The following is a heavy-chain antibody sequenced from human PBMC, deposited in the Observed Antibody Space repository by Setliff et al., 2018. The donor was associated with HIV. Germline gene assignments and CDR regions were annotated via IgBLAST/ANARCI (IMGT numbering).Heavy chain of an antibody. V-gene: IGHV3-33*06. D-gene: IGHD1-7*01. Sequence: PGGSLRLSCAASGFILSGYGMHWVRQAPGKGLEWVAVIWYDGSNRYYADSVKGRVTIARDNPKNTLYLQMNSLRAEDTAVYYCVKDMTGTPSYFFDYWGQGTLVTVSS. CDR1: GFILSGYG. CDR3: VKDMTGTPSYFFDY. J-gene: IGHJ4*02. CDR2: IWYDGSNR.